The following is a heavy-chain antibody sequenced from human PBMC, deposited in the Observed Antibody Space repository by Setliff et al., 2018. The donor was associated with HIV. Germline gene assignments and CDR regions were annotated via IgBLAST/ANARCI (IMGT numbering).Heavy chain of an antibody. D-gene: IGHD3-10*01. CDR2: IRYDGSNK. Sequence: PGGSLRLSCAASGFTFSSYGMHWVRQAPGKGLEWVAFIRYDGSNKYYADSVKGRFTISRDNSKNTLYLQMNSLRAEDTAVYYCAKDRMVREGDAFDIWGQGTMVTVSS. CDR1: GFTFSSYG. CDR3: AKDRMVREGDAFDI. J-gene: IGHJ3*02. V-gene: IGHV3-30*02.